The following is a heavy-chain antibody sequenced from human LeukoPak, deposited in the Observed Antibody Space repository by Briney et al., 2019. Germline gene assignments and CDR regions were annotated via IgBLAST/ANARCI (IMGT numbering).Heavy chain of an antibody. J-gene: IGHJ4*02. Sequence: PGGSLRLSCAASGFTFNTCTMSWVRQAPGKGLEWVSSITASSVYIYYLDSVKGRFTISRDNAKNSLYLQMNSLRAEDTAVYYCARDDSASAGIEYWGQGTLVTVSS. CDR2: ITASSVYI. CDR1: GFTFNTCT. CDR3: ARDDSASAGIEY. V-gene: IGHV3-21*01. D-gene: IGHD3-10*01.